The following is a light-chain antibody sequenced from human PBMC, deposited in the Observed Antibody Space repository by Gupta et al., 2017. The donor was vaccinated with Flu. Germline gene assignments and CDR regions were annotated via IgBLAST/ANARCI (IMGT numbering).Light chain of an antibody. CDR3: CLYGGSGHWT. CDR1: ATYVGNFDP. J-gene: IGLJ2*01. V-gene: IGLV2-11*01. Sequence: QSLLPQPRSVSGSPGQSVTMSCIGAATYVGNFDPLSWYHQRLGGAPQLIISHLNQRAAGVSDRLSASKSGHTAYLTIAGLHLDDEGDYFWCLYGGSGHWTFGAGTKVTVL. CDR2: HLN.